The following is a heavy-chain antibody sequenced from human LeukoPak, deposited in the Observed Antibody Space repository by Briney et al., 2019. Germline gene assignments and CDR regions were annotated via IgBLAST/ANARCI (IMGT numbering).Heavy chain of an antibody. D-gene: IGHD3-22*01. CDR3: ASWGIDSSGYGFDY. J-gene: IGHJ4*02. CDR2: INPKTGNT. V-gene: IGHV1-46*04. CDR1: GYTFTNYF. Sequence: GASVKVSCKASGYTFTNYFIHWVRQAPGQGLEWMGIINPKTGNTNYAQNLQGRVTMTRDTSTSTVYMELSGLRSEDTAVYYCASWGIDSSGYGFDYWGQGTLVTVSS.